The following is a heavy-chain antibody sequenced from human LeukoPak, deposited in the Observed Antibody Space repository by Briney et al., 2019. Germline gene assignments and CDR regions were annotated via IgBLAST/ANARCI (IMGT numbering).Heavy chain of an antibody. D-gene: IGHD5-18*01. V-gene: IGHV3-23*01. CDR3: AKDGGYSYGYFSSRVGFDY. CDR2: ISGSGGST. Sequence: GGSLRLSCAASGFTFSSYAMSWVRQAPGKGLEWVSAISGSGGSTYYADSVKGRFTISRDNSKNTLYLQMNSLRAEDTAVYYCAKDGGYSYGYFSSRVGFDYWGQGTLVTVSS. J-gene: IGHJ4*02. CDR1: GFTFSSYA.